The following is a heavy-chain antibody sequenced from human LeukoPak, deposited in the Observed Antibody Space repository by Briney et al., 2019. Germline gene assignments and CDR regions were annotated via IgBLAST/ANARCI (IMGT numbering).Heavy chain of an antibody. CDR3: ARVSSGWYESWFDP. CDR1: RYTFTDYY. V-gene: IGHV1-2*04. J-gene: IGHJ5*02. D-gene: IGHD6-19*01. Sequence: GASVKVSCKASRYTFTDYYIHWVRQAPGQGLEWMGWINPNSGDTNYAQMFQGWVTMTRDTSISTAYMELSSLRSEDTAVYYCARVSSGWYESWFDPWGQGTLVTVSS. CDR2: INPNSGDT.